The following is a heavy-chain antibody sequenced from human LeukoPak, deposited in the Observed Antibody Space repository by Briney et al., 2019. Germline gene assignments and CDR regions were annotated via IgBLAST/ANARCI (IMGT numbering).Heavy chain of an antibody. CDR3: AGLGGGKQWLVPYSHPLFDY. CDR2: INHSGST. J-gene: IGHJ4*02. CDR1: GGSFSGYY. V-gene: IGHV4-34*01. Sequence: SETLSLTCAVYGGSFSGYYWSWIRQPPGKGLEWIGEINHSGSTNYNPSLKSRVTISVDTSKNQFSLKLSSVTAADTAVYYCAGLGGGKQWLVPYSHPLFDYWGQGTLVTVSS. D-gene: IGHD6-19*01.